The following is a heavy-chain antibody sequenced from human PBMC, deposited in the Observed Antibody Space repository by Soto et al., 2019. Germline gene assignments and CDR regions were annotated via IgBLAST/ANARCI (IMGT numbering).Heavy chain of an antibody. CDR3: VTSLNYDFWRDGGRHYYFDY. Sequence: KTSETLSLTCAVSGGSISSSYWWNWLRQPPGKGLEWIGKIYHSGSTNYNPSLKNRVTISVDKSNNQFSLRLSSVTAADTAVYFCVTSLNYDFWRDGGRHYYFDYWGQGTLVTVSS. CDR2: IYHSGST. CDR1: GGSISSSYW. V-gene: IGHV4-4*02. J-gene: IGHJ4*02. D-gene: IGHD3-3*01.